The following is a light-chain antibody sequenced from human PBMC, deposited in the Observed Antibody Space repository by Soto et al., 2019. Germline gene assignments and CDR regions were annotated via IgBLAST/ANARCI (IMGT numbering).Light chain of an antibody. CDR2: ATS. CDR3: QHYNSYSEA. CDR1: QSISSW. Sequence: DIQMTQSPSTLSASVGARVPISCRASQSISSWLAWYQQKPGKAPKVLIFATSSFLSGVPSTLSGSRSGTDFTLTISSLQPDDFATYYCQHYNSYSEAVGQGTKVDIK. V-gene: IGKV1-5*01. J-gene: IGKJ1*01.